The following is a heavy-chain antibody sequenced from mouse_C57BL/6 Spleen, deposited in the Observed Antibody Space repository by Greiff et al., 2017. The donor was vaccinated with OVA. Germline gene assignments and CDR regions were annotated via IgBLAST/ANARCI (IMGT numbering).Heavy chain of an antibody. CDR1: GYTFTSYW. D-gene: IGHD2-2*01. V-gene: IGHV1-55*01. CDR2: IYPGSGST. J-gene: IGHJ4*01. Sequence: QVQLKQPGAELVKPGASVKMSCKASGYTFTSYWITWVKQRPGQGLEWIGDIYPGSGSTNYNEKFKSKATLTVDTSSSTAYMQLSSLTSEDSAVYYCAYYGYEPYAMDYWGQGTSVTVAS. CDR3: AYYGYEPYAMDY.